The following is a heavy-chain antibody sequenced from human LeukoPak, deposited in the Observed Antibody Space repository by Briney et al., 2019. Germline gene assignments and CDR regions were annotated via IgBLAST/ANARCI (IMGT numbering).Heavy chain of an antibody. V-gene: IGHV3-30*02. Sequence: GGSLRLSCAAPGFTFSRYGMHWVRQAPGRGLEWVAFIRYDGTNKHYADSVKGRFTISRDNSKHTLYLQMNSLRAEDTAVYYCARYGNAFDYWGQGTLVTISS. J-gene: IGHJ4*02. D-gene: IGHD4-17*01. CDR3: ARYGNAFDY. CDR1: GFTFSRYG. CDR2: IRYDGTNK.